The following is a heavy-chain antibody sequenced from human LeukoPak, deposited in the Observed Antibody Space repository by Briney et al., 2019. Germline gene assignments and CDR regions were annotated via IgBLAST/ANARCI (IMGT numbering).Heavy chain of an antibody. Sequence: PGGSLRLSCAASGFTFSRNWMHWFRQAPGKGLVWVSRINSDGSITNYADSVKGRFTISRDNAKNTLYLQMSSLRAEDTAVYYCAKIDAYWGQGTLVTVSS. CDR2: INSDGSIT. CDR3: AKIDAY. J-gene: IGHJ4*02. V-gene: IGHV3-74*01. CDR1: GFTFSRNW.